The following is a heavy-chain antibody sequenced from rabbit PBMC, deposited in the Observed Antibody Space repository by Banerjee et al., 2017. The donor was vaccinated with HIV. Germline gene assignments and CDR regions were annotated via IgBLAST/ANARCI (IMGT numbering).Heavy chain of an antibody. D-gene: IGHD1-1*01. CDR1: GFDFSSYY. V-gene: IGHV1S7*01. CDR2: IYASEGSA. CDR3: ARTSSMDL. J-gene: IGHJ4*01. Sequence: QLKETGGGLVQPGGSLTLSCKASGFDFSSYYMSWVRQAPGKGLEWIGAIYASEGSADYASWVNGRFTFSSDNAQNTVDLQINSLTAADTATYFCARTSSMDLWGPGTLVTVS.